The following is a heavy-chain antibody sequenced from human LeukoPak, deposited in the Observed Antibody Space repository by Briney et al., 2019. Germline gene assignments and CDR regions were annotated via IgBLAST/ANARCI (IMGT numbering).Heavy chain of an antibody. V-gene: IGHV1-2*06. Sequence: ASVKVSCKTSGYTFTDYYTHWVRQAPGQGLEWMGRINPNNGGTNYAQKFQGRVTMTRDTSITTAYMELSRLRPDDTAMFYCVRSPGWYIDYWGQGTLVTVSS. J-gene: IGHJ4*02. CDR1: GYTFTDYY. CDR3: VRSPGWYIDY. CDR2: INPNNGGT. D-gene: IGHD2-15*01.